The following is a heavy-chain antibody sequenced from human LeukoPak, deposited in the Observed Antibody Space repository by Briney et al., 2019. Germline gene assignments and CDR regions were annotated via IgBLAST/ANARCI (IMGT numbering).Heavy chain of an antibody. Sequence: SETLSLTCNVSGASMSRNYWSWIRQPPGKGLEWIGYIYQSGNTNYSPSLESRVTMSVDESKSQFSLRVHLRAADTAVYYCASTRRAAVAGRFDSWGQGTLVTVSS. CDR1: GASMSRNY. CDR3: ASTRRAAVAGRFDS. V-gene: IGHV4-4*09. J-gene: IGHJ4*02. D-gene: IGHD6-19*01. CDR2: IYQSGNT.